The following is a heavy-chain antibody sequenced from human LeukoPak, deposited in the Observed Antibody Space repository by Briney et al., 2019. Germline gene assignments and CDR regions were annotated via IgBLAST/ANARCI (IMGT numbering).Heavy chain of an antibody. J-gene: IGHJ3*02. V-gene: IGHV3-53*03. D-gene: IGHD1-26*01. CDR2: IYSGGST. CDR1: GFTVSSDY. Sequence: ETLRLSCAASGFTVSSDYMSWVRQPPGKGLEWVSVIYSGGSTNYADSVKGRFTISRDNSKNTLHLQMNSLRVEDTAVYYCARGQSYYEAFDIWGQGTMVTVSS. CDR3: ARGQSYYEAFDI.